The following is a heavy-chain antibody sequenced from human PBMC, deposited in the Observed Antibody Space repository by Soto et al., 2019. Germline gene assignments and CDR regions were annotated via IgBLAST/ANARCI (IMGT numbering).Heavy chain of an antibody. CDR1: GYTFSDYY. V-gene: IGHV1-2*07. CDR3: AVYFYATDVDF. D-gene: IGHD2-2*01. CDR2: INPNRGGT. Sequence: QVQLVQSGTEVKKPGASVKLSCKASGYTFSDYYIHWVRQAPGQGLEWMGWINPNRGGTSYAHKFQRRVTMTRDTSITTAFMELSRPRSDDTAVYYCAVYFYATDVDFWGQGTLVSVSS. J-gene: IGHJ4*02.